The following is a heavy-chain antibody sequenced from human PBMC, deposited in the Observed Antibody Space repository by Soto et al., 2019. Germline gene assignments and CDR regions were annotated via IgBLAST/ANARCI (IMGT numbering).Heavy chain of an antibody. D-gene: IGHD3-3*01. Sequence: ASVKVSCKASGGTFSSYAISWVRQAPGQGLEWMGGIIPIFGTANYAQKFQGRVTITADESTSTAYMELSSLRSEDTAVYYCARGAPAVEPVLRSSFDIWGQGTMVTVSS. CDR3: ARGAPAVEPVLRSSFDI. J-gene: IGHJ3*02. CDR1: GGTFSSYA. V-gene: IGHV1-69*13. CDR2: IIPIFGTA.